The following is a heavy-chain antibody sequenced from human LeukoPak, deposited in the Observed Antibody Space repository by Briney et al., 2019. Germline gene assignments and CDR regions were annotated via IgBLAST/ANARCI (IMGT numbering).Heavy chain of an antibody. D-gene: IGHD2-2*01. CDR3: ARARYGSTSCPYYFDY. J-gene: IGHJ4*02. Sequence: SETLSLTCTVSGYSISSGYDWGWIRQPPGKGLEWIGSMYYSGSTHYNPSLKSRVSISVDTSKNHFSLKLSSVTAADTAVYYCARARYGSTSCPYYFDYWGQGTLVTVSS. CDR2: MYYSGST. CDR1: GYSISSGYD. V-gene: IGHV4-38-2*02.